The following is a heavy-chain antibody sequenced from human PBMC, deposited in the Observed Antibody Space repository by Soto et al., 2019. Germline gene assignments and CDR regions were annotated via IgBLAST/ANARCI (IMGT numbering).Heavy chain of an antibody. V-gene: IGHV4-59*12. CDR1: GASISSNY. J-gene: IGHJ4*02. D-gene: IGHD4-17*01. Sequence: PSETLSLTCSVSGASISSNYWSWIRQPPGKGLEWIGETHHSGRTNYNPSLKSRVTISVDKSKNHFSLKLSSVTAADTAVYYCARSEATVLDYWGQGTLVTVSS. CDR2: THHSGRT. CDR3: ARSEATVLDY.